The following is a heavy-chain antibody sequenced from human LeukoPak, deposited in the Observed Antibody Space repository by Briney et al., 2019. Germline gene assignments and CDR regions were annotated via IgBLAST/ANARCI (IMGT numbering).Heavy chain of an antibody. Sequence: SETLSLTCTVSGGSISSDTYYWSWIRQPAGKELEWIGRVYTRGSTNYNPSLKSRVTILVDTSKNQFSLKLSSVTAADTAVYYCARDAGYSSGWYVSWFDPWGQGTLVTVSS. CDR3: ARDAGYSSGWYVSWFDP. D-gene: IGHD6-19*01. CDR1: GGSISSDTYY. J-gene: IGHJ5*02. V-gene: IGHV4-61*02. CDR2: VYTRGST.